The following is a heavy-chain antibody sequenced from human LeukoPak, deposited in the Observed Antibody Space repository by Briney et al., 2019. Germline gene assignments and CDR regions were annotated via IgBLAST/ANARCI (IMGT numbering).Heavy chain of an antibody. Sequence: ASVKVSCKASGYTFTCYYMHWVRQAPGQGLEWMGWINPNSGGTNYAQKFQGRVTMTRDTSISTAYMELSRLRSDDTAVYYCARVRGNYVWGSYRYVFDYWGQGTLVTVSS. CDR2: INPNSGGT. CDR3: ARVRGNYVWGSYRYVFDY. J-gene: IGHJ4*02. V-gene: IGHV1-2*02. CDR1: GYTFTCYY. D-gene: IGHD3-16*02.